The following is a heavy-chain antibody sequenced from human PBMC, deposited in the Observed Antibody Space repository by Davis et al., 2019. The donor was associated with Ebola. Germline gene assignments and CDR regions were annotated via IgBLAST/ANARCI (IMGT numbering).Heavy chain of an antibody. CDR1: GFRFEDYA. V-gene: IGHV3-9*01. J-gene: IGHJ4*02. Sequence: SLKISCATTGFRFEDYAMHWVRQAPGKGLEWVSGISWNSGSIDYSDSVRGRLTISRDNAKKSLYLQMNSLRPEDTALYYCVKDSRLSGWFDYWGQGTRVTVSS. CDR3: VKDSRLSGWFDY. D-gene: IGHD6-19*01. CDR2: ISWNSGSI.